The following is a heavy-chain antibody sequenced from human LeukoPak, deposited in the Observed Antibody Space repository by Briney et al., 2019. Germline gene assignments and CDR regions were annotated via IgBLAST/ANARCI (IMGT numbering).Heavy chain of an antibody. CDR3: ARASVTYYYYYYMDV. D-gene: IGHD4-11*01. J-gene: IGHJ6*03. CDR1: GGSISSGDYY. CDR2: IYYSGST. Sequence: SETLSLTCTVSGGSISSGDYYWSWIRQPPGKGLEWIGYIYYSGSTYYNPSLKGRVTISVDTSKNQFSLKLSSVTAADTAVYYCARASVTYYYYYYMDVWGKGTTVTVSS. V-gene: IGHV4-30-4*02.